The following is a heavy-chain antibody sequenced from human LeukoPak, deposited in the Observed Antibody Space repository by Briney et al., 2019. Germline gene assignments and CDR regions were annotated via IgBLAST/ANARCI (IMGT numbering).Heavy chain of an antibody. Sequence: PGRSLRLSCAASGFTFSNYGMHWVRQAPGKGLGGGGVISYDGINKYYADSLKGRFTISRDNSKNTLYLQMNSLRDEDTAVYYCATASGITMIAIPFDYWGQGTLVTVSS. J-gene: IGHJ4*02. D-gene: IGHD3-22*01. CDR3: ATASGITMIAIPFDY. CDR2: ISYDGINK. V-gene: IGHV3-30*03. CDR1: GFTFSNYG.